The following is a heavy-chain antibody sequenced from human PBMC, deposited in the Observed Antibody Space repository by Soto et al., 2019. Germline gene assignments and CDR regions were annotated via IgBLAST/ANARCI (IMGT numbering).Heavy chain of an antibody. CDR3: ATVVVPVNWFDP. Sequence: GGSLRLSCAASGFTFSDYYMSWIRQAPGKGLEWVSYISSSGSTIYYADSVKGRFTISRDNAKNSLYLQMNSLRAEDTAVYYCATVVVPVNWFDPWGQGTLVTVSS. J-gene: IGHJ5*02. V-gene: IGHV3-11*01. CDR1: GFTFSDYY. CDR2: ISSSGSTI. D-gene: IGHD2-2*01.